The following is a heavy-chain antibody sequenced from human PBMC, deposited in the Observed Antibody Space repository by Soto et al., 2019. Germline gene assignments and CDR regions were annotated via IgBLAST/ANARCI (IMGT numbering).Heavy chain of an antibody. CDR3: ARGGTVPAPRAFDV. J-gene: IGHJ3*01. CDR1: SGTISTYY. D-gene: IGHD2-2*01. V-gene: IGHV4-59*01. Sequence: SETLSLTCTVSSGTISTYYWSWIRQPPGKGLDWIGYVYYSGSTNYNPSLKSRVTISVDTSKNQFSLRLSSVTAADTAVYYCARGGTVPAPRAFDVWGQGTMVTVSS. CDR2: VYYSGST.